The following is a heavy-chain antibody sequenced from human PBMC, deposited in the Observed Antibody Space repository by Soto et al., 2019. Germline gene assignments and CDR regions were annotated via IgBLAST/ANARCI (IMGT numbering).Heavy chain of an antibody. CDR3: AREEYRQLDH. CDR2: ISTNSGHT. D-gene: IGHD3-16*02. CDR1: GYTFTNYG. J-gene: IGHJ5*02. V-gene: IGHV1-18*04. Sequence: QVQLVQSGAEVKKPGASVKVSCKASGYTFTNYGISWVRQAPGQGLEWMGWISTNSGHTDYAQNLRGRVTMTTDTSTTTAYMELRSLRSDDTAVYCCAREEYRQLDHWGQGTLVTVSS.